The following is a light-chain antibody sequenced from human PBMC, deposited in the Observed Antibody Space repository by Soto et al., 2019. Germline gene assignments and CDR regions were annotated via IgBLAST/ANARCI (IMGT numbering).Light chain of an antibody. CDR3: QQYVHWPPGT. V-gene: IGKV3-15*01. CDR1: QSVSSS. J-gene: IGKJ1*01. CDR2: DTS. Sequence: EIVVTQSPATLSVSPGERVTLSCRASQSVSSSLAWYQPRPGQAPRLLIYDTSTRAPGIAARFSGSGSGTEFTLTISSLQSGDVAVYYCQQYVHWPPGTFGQGTTVEIK.